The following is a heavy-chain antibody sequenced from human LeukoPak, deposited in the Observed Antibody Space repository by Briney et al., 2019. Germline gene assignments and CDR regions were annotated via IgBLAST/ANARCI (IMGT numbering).Heavy chain of an antibody. D-gene: IGHD3-3*01. V-gene: IGHV6-1*01. J-gene: IGHJ6*02. CDR3: AKAYYDLWSGYLYYYGMDV. CDR1: GDSVSSNSAA. CDR2: TYYRSKWYN. Sequence: SQTLSLTCAISGDSVSSNSAAWNWIRQSPSRGLEWLGRTYYRSKWYNDYAVSVKSRITINPDTSKNQFSPQLNSVTPEDTAVYYCAKAYYDLWSGYLYYYGMDVWGQGTTVTVSS.